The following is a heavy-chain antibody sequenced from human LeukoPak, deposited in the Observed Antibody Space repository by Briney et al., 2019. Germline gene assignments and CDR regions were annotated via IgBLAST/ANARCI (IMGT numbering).Heavy chain of an antibody. V-gene: IGHV3-7*01. CDR3: ASGRGKYYMGV. Sequence: GGSRRLAWAAAGFTLSSFWMSWVRQAPGKGLEWVANIKQDGSEKYYVDSVKGRFTMSRDNAKNSLYLQMNRLRAEDTAVYYCASGRGKYYMGVWGKGTTVTVSS. CDR1: GFTLSSFW. J-gene: IGHJ6*03. CDR2: IKQDGSEK. D-gene: IGHD1-26*01.